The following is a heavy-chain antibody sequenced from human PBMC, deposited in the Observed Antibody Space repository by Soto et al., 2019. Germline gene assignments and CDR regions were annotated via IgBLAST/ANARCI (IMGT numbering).Heavy chain of an antibody. CDR2: ISTYNGNP. CDR3: EMAPLYTTSRKSAFDI. J-gene: IGHJ3*02. D-gene: IGHD1-26*01. CDR1: GYTFTSYG. Sequence: QVQLVQSGPEVKKPGASVKVSCKASGYTFTSYGISWVRQAPGQGLEWMGWISTYNGNPNYTQKFQGRVTMTTDTSTSTAYIELRRLRSDDAAVFYGEMAPLYTTSRKSAFDIWGQGTVSTVSS. V-gene: IGHV1-18*01.